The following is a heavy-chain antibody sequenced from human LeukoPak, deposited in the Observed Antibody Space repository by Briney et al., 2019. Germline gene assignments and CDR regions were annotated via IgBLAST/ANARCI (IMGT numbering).Heavy chain of an antibody. CDR3: ARSPGSRYAYDDY. CDR1: GGSISSSSYY. Sequence: PSETLSLTCTVSGGSISSSSYYWGWIRQPPGKGPEWIGTIYYVGDTYYNPSLQSRVTISVDTSKNQFSLKLSSVTAADTAVYCCARSPGSRYAYDDYWGQGTLVTVSS. CDR2: IYYVGDT. D-gene: IGHD6-13*01. J-gene: IGHJ4*02. V-gene: IGHV4-39*01.